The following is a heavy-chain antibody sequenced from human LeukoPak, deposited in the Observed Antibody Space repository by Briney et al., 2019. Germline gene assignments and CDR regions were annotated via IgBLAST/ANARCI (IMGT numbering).Heavy chain of an antibody. D-gene: IGHD6-13*01. CDR3: ARGSGSSWYFYFDY. CDR2: ISSSSSYI. J-gene: IGHJ4*02. Sequence: PGGSLRLSCAASGFTFSSYSMNWVRQAPGKGLEWVSSISSSSSYIYYADLVKGRFTISRDNAKNSLYLQMNSLRAEDTALYYCARGSGSSWYFYFDYWGQGTLVTVSS. V-gene: IGHV3-21*04. CDR1: GFTFSSYS.